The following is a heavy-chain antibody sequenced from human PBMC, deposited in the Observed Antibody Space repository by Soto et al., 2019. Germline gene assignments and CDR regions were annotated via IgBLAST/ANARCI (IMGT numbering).Heavy chain of an antibody. V-gene: IGHV3-48*02. CDR1: GFTISTYH. J-gene: IGHJ6*02. D-gene: IGHD1-26*01. CDR2: ISTDLRAL. CDR3: KSDGRRGYDMDV. Sequence: PGGSLRLSCAASGFTISTYHLNWVRQAPGKGLEWVSYISTDLRALYYADSVRGRFTISRDNAKNSLYLQMTSLRDEDTGVYYCKSDGRRGYDMDVWGQGTTVTVSS.